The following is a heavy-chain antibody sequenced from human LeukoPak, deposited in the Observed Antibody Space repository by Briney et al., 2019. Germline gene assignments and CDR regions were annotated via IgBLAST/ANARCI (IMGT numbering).Heavy chain of an antibody. V-gene: IGHV4-59*01. Sequence: PSETLSLTCTVSSGSISSYYWSWIRQPPGKGLEWVGYIYYSGSTNYNPSLKSRVTISVDTSKNQFSLKMISVTAADTAVYYCARDKQGDYYYYGMDVWGQGTTVTVSS. CDR1: SGSISSYY. D-gene: IGHD6-13*01. CDR2: IYYSGST. J-gene: IGHJ6*02. CDR3: ARDKQGDYYYYGMDV.